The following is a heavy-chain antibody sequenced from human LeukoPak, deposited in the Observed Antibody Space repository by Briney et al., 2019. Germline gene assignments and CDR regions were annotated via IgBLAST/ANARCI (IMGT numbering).Heavy chain of an antibody. CDR3: AKYPYDFWSGSCCMDV. J-gene: IGHJ6*02. CDR1: GFTFSSYA. D-gene: IGHD3-3*01. V-gene: IGHV3-23*01. Sequence: GGSLRLSCAASGFTFSSYAMSWVRQAPGKGLEWVSAISGSGGSTYYADSVKGRFTISRDNSKNTLYLQMNSLRAEDTAVYYCAKYPYDFWSGSCCMDVWGQGTTVTVSS. CDR2: ISGSGGST.